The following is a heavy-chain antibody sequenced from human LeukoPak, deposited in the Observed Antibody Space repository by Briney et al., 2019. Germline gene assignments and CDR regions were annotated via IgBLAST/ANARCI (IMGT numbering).Heavy chain of an antibody. CDR3: ASADYSGSGSYAYFDP. CDR2: MNHSGST. J-gene: IGHJ4*02. CDR1: GGLFSGYY. Sequence: SETLSLTSAVYGGLFSGYYWSWIRQPPGKGLEWIGAMNHSGSTKYNPSLKSRVTIFVDKSKNQFSLKLSSVTAADTAVYYCASADYSGSGSYAYFDPWGQGTLVTVSS. D-gene: IGHD3-10*01. V-gene: IGHV4-34*01.